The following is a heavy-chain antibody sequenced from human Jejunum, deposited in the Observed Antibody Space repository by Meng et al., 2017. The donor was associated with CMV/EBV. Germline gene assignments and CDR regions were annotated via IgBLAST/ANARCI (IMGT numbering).Heavy chain of an antibody. CDR1: SVSSSSYY. CDR2: IYNSGTT. Sequence: SVSSSSYYWGWTRQPPGKGLEWIGYIYNSGTTYYNPSLKGRVTLSVDTSKNQFSLNLNSVTAADTALYYCARDPGVGYFYSGTDVWGQGTTVTVSS. CDR3: ARDPGVGYFYSGTDV. D-gene: IGHD1-26*01. J-gene: IGHJ6*02. V-gene: IGHV4-61*01.